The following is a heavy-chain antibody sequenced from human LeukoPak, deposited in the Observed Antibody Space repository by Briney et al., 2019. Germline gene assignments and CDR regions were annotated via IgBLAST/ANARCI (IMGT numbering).Heavy chain of an antibody. CDR1: GFTFSSYA. Sequence: RRSLRLSCAASGFTFSSYAMHWVRQAPGKGLEWVAVISYDGSNKYYADSVKGRFTISRDNSKNTLYLQMNSLRAEDTAVYYCARAGIVGAITYYYYYYMDVWGKGTTVTVSS. D-gene: IGHD1-26*01. V-gene: IGHV3-30*04. J-gene: IGHJ6*03. CDR3: ARAGIVGAITYYYYYYMDV. CDR2: ISYDGSNK.